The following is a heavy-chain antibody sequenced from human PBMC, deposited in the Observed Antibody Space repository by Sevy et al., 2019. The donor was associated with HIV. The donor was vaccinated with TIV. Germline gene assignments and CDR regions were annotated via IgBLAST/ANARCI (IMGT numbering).Heavy chain of an antibody. CDR2: ISSASSYI. CDR1: GFTFNYHF. CDR3: ARRDYYGSLYYFDY. Sequence: GGSLRLSCAASGFTFNYHFMNWVRQVPGKGLEWVSYISSASSYINYSDSVKDRINISRDNARNLVFLEMNNLRPEDTAVYFCARRDYYGSLYYFDYWGQGTLVTVSS. V-gene: IGHV3-21*01. D-gene: IGHD3-10*01. J-gene: IGHJ4*02.